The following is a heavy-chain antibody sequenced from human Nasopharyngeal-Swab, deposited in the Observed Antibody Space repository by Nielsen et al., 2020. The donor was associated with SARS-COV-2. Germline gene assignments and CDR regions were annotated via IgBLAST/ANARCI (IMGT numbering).Heavy chain of an antibody. J-gene: IGHJ4*02. D-gene: IGHD3-22*01. V-gene: IGHV3-33*01. Sequence: SCAASGFTFSSYGMHWVRQAPGKGLEWVAVIWYDGSNKYYADSVKGRFTISRDNSKNTLHLQMNSLRAEDTAVYYCARDYYDSSGYYYFDYWGQGTLVTVSS. CDR1: GFTFSSYG. CDR3: ARDYYDSSGYYYFDY. CDR2: IWYDGSNK.